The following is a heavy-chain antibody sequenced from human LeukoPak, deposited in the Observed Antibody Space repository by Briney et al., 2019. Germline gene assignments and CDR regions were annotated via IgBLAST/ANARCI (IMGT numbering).Heavy chain of an antibody. J-gene: IGHJ4*02. CDR3: AGDCSSTSCNLPVDY. Sequence: SETLSLTCTVSGGSISSGGYYWNWIRQHPGKGLEWSGYIYYTGSTDYNPSLKSRVTISVDASKNQFSLKLSSVTAADPAVYFCAGDCSSTSCNLPVDYWGQGTLVTVSS. D-gene: IGHD2-2*01. CDR2: IYYTGST. CDR1: GGSISSGGYY. V-gene: IGHV4-31*03.